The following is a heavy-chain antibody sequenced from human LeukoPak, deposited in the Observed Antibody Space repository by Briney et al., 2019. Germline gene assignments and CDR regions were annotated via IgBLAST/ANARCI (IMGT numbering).Heavy chain of an antibody. V-gene: IGHV4-59*01. CDR1: GGSFSGYY. CDR2: IYQSGST. Sequence: SETLSLTCAVFGGSFSGYYWTWIRQPPGKGLEWIGNIYQSGSTNYTNDNPSLKSRVTISMDTSKSQFALKLRFVTAADTAMYYCAREKAAVGTNWGDYFDYWGQGILVTVSS. J-gene: IGHJ4*02. D-gene: IGHD6-13*01. CDR3: AREKAAVGTNWGDYFDY.